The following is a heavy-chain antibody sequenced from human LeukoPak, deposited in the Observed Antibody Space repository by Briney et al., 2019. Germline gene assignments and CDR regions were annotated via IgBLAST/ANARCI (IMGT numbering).Heavy chain of an antibody. Sequence: ASVKVSCKASGGTFSSYAISWVRQAPGQGLEWMGWISAYNGNTNYAQKLQGRVTMTTDTSTSTAYMELRSLRSDDTAVYYCARTWFGQNYYYYMDVWGKGTTVTISS. J-gene: IGHJ6*03. CDR1: GGTFSSYA. D-gene: IGHD3-10*01. CDR3: ARTWFGQNYYYYMDV. CDR2: ISAYNGNT. V-gene: IGHV1-18*01.